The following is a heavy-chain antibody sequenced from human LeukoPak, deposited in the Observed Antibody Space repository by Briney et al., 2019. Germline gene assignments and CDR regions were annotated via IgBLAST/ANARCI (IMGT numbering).Heavy chain of an antibody. CDR1: GGTFSSYA. D-gene: IGHD1-1*01. V-gene: IGHV1-69*04. J-gene: IGHJ4*02. CDR3: AKMGSYRDDRDY. Sequence: SVKVSCKASGGTFSSYAISWVRQAPGQGLEWMGMIIPILGIANYAQKFQGRVTITADKSTSTAYMELSSLRSEDTAVYYCAKMGSYRDDRDYWGQGTLVTVSS. CDR2: IIPILGIA.